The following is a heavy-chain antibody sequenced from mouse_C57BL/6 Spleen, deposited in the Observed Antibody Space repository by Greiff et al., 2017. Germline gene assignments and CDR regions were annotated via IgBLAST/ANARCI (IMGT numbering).Heavy chain of an antibody. D-gene: IGHD1-1*01. V-gene: IGHV5-17*01. CDR1: GFTFSDYG. CDR2: ISSGSSTI. J-gene: IGHJ2*01. CDR3: ARKDSYYYGSSKGYFDY. Sequence: EVKLVESGGGLVKPGGSLKLSCAASGFTFSDYGMHWVRQAPEKGLEWVAYISSGSSTIYYADTVKGRFTISRGNAKNTLFLQMTSLRSEDTAMYYCARKDSYYYGSSKGYFDYWGQGTTLTVSS.